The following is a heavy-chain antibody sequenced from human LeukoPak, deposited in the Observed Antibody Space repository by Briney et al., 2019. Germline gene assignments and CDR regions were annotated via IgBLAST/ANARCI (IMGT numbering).Heavy chain of an antibody. J-gene: IGHJ6*02. CDR3: AIPTTVARRYYYGMDV. CDR1: GGTFSSHA. Sequence: GASVKVSCKASGGTFSSHAISWVRQAPGQGLEWMGGIIPIFGTANYAQKFQGRVTITADESTSTAYMELSSLRSEDTAVYYCAIPTTVARRYYYGMDVWGQGTTVTVSS. D-gene: IGHD4-23*01. CDR2: IIPIFGTA. V-gene: IGHV1-69*13.